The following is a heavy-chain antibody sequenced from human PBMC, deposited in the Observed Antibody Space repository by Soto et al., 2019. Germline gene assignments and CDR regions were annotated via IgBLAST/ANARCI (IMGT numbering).Heavy chain of an antibody. CDR1: GFTSDNCG. CDR2: ISWDSGTI. CDR3: VQGRYPTMATPLDH. J-gene: IGHJ5*02. D-gene: IGHD1-1*01. V-gene: IGHV3-9*02. Sequence: PGGSLRLSCAASGFTSDNCGMHWVRQAPGKGLEWVSGISWDSGTIGYADSVKGRFTISRDDAKNSLYLQMNSLRREDTALYYCVQGRYPTMATPLDHWGQGTLVTVSS.